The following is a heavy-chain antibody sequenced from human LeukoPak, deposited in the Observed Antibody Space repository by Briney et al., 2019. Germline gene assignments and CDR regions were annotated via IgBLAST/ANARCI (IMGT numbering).Heavy chain of an antibody. Sequence: GGSLRLSCAASGFTFSNAWMSWVRQAPGKGLEWVSAISGSGGSTYYADSVKGRFTISRDNSKNTLYLQMNSLRAEDTAVYYCAIQFTMIVVGPFDIWGQGTMVTVSS. D-gene: IGHD3-22*01. CDR2: ISGSGGST. J-gene: IGHJ3*02. CDR3: AIQFTMIVVGPFDI. V-gene: IGHV3-23*01. CDR1: GFTFSNAW.